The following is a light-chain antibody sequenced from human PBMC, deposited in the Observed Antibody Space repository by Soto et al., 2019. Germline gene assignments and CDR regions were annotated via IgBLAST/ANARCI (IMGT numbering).Light chain of an antibody. J-gene: IGLJ2*01. CDR2: EVT. CDR3: GSHTSNSNSVI. CDR1: SDDIGAYDR. Sequence: QSALTQPASVSGSPGQSITISCTGTSDDIGAYDRVSWFQQYPGEAPKIIIYEVTYRPSGVSYRFSGSKSGNTASLTISGLQAEDEADYYCGSHTSNSNSVIFGGGTKLTVL. V-gene: IGLV2-14*01.